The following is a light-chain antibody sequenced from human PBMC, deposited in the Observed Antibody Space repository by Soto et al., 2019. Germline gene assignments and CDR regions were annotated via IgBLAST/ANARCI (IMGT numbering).Light chain of an antibody. CDR3: SSFTSTSTNYV. V-gene: IGLV2-14*01. CDR1: SSDIGVYNH. CDR2: DVS. Sequence: QSALTQPASVSGSPGQSITISCTGTSSDIGVYNHVSWYQQHPGKAPKLMIYDVSIRPSGVSIRFSGSKSGNTASLTISGLQPEDEADYYCSSFTSTSTNYVFGTGTKVTVL. J-gene: IGLJ1*01.